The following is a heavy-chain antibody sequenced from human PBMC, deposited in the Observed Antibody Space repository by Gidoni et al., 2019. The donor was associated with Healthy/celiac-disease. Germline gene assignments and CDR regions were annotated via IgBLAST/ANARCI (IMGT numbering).Heavy chain of an antibody. D-gene: IGHD6-19*01. V-gene: IGHV3-23*01. J-gene: IGHJ4*02. CDR3: AKDYDLSSGCPHPCFDY. Sequence: GRFTISRDNSKNTLYLQMNSLRAEDTAVYYCAKDYDLSSGCPHPCFDYWGQGTLVTVSS.